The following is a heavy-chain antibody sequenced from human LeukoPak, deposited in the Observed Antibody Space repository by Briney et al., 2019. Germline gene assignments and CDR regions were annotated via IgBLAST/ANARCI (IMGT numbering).Heavy chain of an antibody. CDR2: IIPIFGTA. D-gene: IGHD5-18*01. V-gene: IGHV1-69*05. Sequence: SVKVSCKASGGTFSSYAISWVRQAPGQGLEWMGGIIPIFGTANYAQKFQGRVTITTDESTSTAYMELSSLRSEDTAVYYCARAGAMVTLLSHGDSHYFDYWGQGTLVTVSS. J-gene: IGHJ4*02. CDR3: ARAGAMVTLLSHGDSHYFDY. CDR1: GGTFSSYA.